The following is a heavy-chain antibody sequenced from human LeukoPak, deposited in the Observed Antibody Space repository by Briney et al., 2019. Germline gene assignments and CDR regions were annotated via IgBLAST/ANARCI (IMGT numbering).Heavy chain of an antibody. D-gene: IGHD2-2*01. CDR1: GVSISSYD. Sequence: SETLSLTCAVSGVSISSYDWSWIRQPAGKGLEWVGRIYTSGSTNYNPSLKSGVTITVATSNNQFSLNLSSVTAADTAVYYCARDGCSSNSCYVFDYWGQGTLVTVSS. CDR3: ARDGCSSNSCYVFDY. V-gene: IGHV4-4*07. CDR2: IYTSGST. J-gene: IGHJ4*02.